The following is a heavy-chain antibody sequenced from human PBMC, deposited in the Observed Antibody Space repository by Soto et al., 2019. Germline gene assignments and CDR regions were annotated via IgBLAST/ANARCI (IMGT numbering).Heavy chain of an antibody. Sequence: GGSLRLSCTASGFTFGDYAMSWFRQAPGKGLEWVGFIRSKAYGGTTEYAASVKGRFTISRDDSKSIAYLQMNSLKTEDTAVYYCTRVKSYYDFWSGYGAPSDWGQGTLVTVSS. CDR2: IRSKAYGGTT. CDR3: TRVKSYYDFWSGYGAPSD. V-gene: IGHV3-49*03. CDR1: GFTFGDYA. J-gene: IGHJ4*02. D-gene: IGHD3-3*01.